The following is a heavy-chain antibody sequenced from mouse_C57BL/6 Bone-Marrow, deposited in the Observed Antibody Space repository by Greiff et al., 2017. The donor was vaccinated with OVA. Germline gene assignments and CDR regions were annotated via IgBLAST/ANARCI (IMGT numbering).Heavy chain of an antibody. CDR2: ISSGGDYI. J-gene: IGHJ4*01. Sequence: EVKVVESGEGLVKPGGSLKLSCAASGFTFSSYAMSWVRQTPEKRLEWVAYISSGGDYIYYADTVKGRVTSSRDNARNTLYLQMSSLKSEDTAMYYCTKLLDAMDYWGQGTSVTVAS. D-gene: IGHD1-1*01. CDR3: TKLLDAMDY. V-gene: IGHV5-9-1*02. CDR1: GFTFSSYA.